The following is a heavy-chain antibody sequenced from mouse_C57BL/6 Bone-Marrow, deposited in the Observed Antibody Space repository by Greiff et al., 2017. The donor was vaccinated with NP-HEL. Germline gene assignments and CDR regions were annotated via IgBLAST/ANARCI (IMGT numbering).Heavy chain of an antibody. D-gene: IGHD2-1*01. CDR2: IWTGGGT. CDR3: ARNEGGYYGNYGNYFDY. J-gene: IGHJ2*01. Sequence: VKLMESGPGLVAPSQSLSITCTVSGFSLTSYAISWVRQPPGKGLEWLGVIWTGGGTNYYSALKSRMSISKDNSKSQVFLKMNSLQTDDTARYDCARNEGGYYGNYGNYFDYWGQGTTLTVSS. V-gene: IGHV2-9-1*01. CDR1: GFSLTSYA.